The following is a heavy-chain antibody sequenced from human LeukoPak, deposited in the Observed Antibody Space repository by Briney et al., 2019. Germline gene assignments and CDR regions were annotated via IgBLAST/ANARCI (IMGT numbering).Heavy chain of an antibody. J-gene: IGHJ4*02. D-gene: IGHD3-3*01. CDR2: IIPVLGIA. CDR1: GGTFSSYT. CDR3: ARDHSTIFGSRPDY. V-gene: IGHV1-69*04. Sequence: SVKVSCKASGGTFSSYTISWVRQAPGQGLEWMGRIIPVLGIANYAQKFQGRVTITADKSTSTAYMELSSLRSEDTAVYYCARDHSTIFGSRPDYWGQGTLVTVSS.